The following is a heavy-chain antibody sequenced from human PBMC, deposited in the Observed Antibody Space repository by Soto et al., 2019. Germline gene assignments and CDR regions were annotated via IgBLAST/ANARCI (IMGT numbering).Heavy chain of an antibody. J-gene: IGHJ4*02. CDR1: GFSLTTSGVG. CDR2: IYWDDDK. D-gene: IGHD3-9*01. CDR3: AHRRSFDCFDY. V-gene: IGHV2-5*02. Sequence: QITLKESGPTLVKPTQNLTLTCTFSGFSLTTSGVGVGWIRQPPGKALEWLALIYWDDDKRYSPSLKSRLTITKDTSKKQVVLTMTNMDPVDTGTYYCAHRRSFDCFDYWGQGTLVTVSS.